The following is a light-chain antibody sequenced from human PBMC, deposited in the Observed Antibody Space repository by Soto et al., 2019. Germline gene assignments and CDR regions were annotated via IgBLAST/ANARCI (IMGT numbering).Light chain of an antibody. J-gene: IGKJ5*01. CDR3: QHYHGWPIT. CDR2: GAS. Sequence: ESVLAQSPGSLAVSPGERATLSCRASQSVSNNYLAWYQQKPCQAPRLLIYGASNRATGIPDRFSGSGSGTEFTLTISSLQSEDFAVYYCQHYHGWPITFGQGTRLEIK. CDR1: QSVSNN. V-gene: IGKV3D-15*01.